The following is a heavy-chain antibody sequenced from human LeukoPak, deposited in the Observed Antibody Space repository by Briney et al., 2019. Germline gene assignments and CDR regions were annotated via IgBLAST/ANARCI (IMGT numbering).Heavy chain of an antibody. J-gene: IGHJ4*02. CDR1: GGSISSSSYY. D-gene: IGHD1-26*01. Sequence: PSETLSLTCTVSGGSISSSSYYWGWIRQPPGKGLEWIGSIYYSGSTYYNPSLKSRVTISVDTSKNQFSLKLSSVTAADTAVYYCARQLGGSHDYWGQGTLVTVSS. CDR2: IYYSGST. CDR3: ARQLGGSHDY. V-gene: IGHV4-39*01.